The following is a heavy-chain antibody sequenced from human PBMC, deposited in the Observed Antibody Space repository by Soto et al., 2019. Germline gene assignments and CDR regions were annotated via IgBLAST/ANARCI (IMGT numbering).Heavy chain of an antibody. J-gene: IGHJ4*02. CDR2: VSIGGST. D-gene: IGHD1-26*01. CDR3: ATRRGAGGNFDY. V-gene: IGHV3-23*01. CDR1: GFTFISYA. Sequence: DVQLLESGGCLVQPEGSLRLSCAASGFTFISYAMGWVRQGPGKGLEWVAVVSIGGSTHYADSVRGRFTISRDNSKNTLSLQMNSLTAEDTAVYFCATRRGAGGNFDYWGQGALVTVSS.